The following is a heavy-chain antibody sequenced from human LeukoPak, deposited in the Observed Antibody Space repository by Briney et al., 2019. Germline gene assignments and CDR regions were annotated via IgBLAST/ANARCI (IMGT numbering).Heavy chain of an antibody. Sequence: GGSLRLSCAASGFTFTRHAMHWVRQAPAKGLEWVALISFDGINKYYADSVKGRFTISRDNSKNSLYLQMNSLRAEDTAVYYCAREYGDFRLDYWGQGTLVTVSS. V-gene: IGHV3-30*04. D-gene: IGHD4-17*01. CDR1: GFTFTRHA. CDR3: AREYGDFRLDY. J-gene: IGHJ4*02. CDR2: ISFDGINK.